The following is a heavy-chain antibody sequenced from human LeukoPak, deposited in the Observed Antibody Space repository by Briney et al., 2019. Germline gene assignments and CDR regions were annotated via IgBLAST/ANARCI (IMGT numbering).Heavy chain of an antibody. Sequence: ASVKVSCKASGGTFSSYAISWVRQAPGQGLEWMGGIIPIFGTANYAQKFQGRVTITADESTSTAYMELSSLRSEDTAVYYCARDTLKNPDRPRNADAFDIWGQGTLVTVSS. CDR2: IIPIFGTA. CDR1: GGTFSSYA. CDR3: ARDTLKNPDRPRNADAFDI. D-gene: IGHD3-16*01. J-gene: IGHJ4*02. V-gene: IGHV1-69*13.